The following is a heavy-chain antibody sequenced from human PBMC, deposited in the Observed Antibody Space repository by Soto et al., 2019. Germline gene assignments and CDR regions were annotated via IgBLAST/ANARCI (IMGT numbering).Heavy chain of an antibody. V-gene: IGHV3-48*02. J-gene: IGHJ4*02. CDR2: ISSSSSTI. CDR1: GFTFSSYS. Sequence: GGSLRLSCAASGFTFSSYSMNWVRQAPGKGLEWVSYISSSSSTIYYADSVKGRFTISRDNAKNSLYLQMNSLRDEDTAVYYCARGAAAAGPLGYHFDYWGQGTQVIVSS. CDR3: ARGAAAAGPLGYHFDY. D-gene: IGHD6-13*01.